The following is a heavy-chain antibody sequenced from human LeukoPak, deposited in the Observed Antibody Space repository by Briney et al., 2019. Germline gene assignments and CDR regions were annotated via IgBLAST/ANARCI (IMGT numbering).Heavy chain of an antibody. J-gene: IGHJ6*02. CDR2: IYYSGST. CDR3: ARHNDYYVVGGMDV. V-gene: IGHV4-59*08. D-gene: IGHD3-10*02. CDR1: GGSISSYY. Sequence: SETLSLTCTVSGGSISSYYWSWIRQPPGKGLEWIGHIYYSGSTNYNPSLKSRVTISVDTSKNQFSLKLSSVTAADTAVYYCARHNDYYVVGGMDVWGQGTTVTVSS.